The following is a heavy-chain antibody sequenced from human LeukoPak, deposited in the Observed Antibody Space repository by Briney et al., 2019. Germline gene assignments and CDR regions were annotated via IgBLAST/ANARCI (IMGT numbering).Heavy chain of an antibody. CDR1: GFTFSNYG. CDR3: ARDRQELSHYYYYMGV. D-gene: IGHD3-10*01. V-gene: IGHV3-33*07. CDR2: IWNDGSNK. Sequence: GRSLRLSCVASGFTFSNYGMYWVRQAPGKGLEWVALIWNDGSNKYYVDSVKGRFTISRDNSENTLYLQMNSLRAEDTAVYYCARDRQELSHYYYYMGVWGKGTTVIVSS. J-gene: IGHJ6*03.